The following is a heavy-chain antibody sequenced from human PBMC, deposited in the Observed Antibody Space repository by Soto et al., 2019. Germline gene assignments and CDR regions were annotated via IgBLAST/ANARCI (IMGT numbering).Heavy chain of an antibody. Sequence: PGGSLRLSCAASGFTFSSYAMSWVRQAPGKGLEWVSAISGSGGSTYYVDSVKGRFTISRDNSKNTLYLQMNSLRAEDTAVYYCAKAWNYGDYPHYWGQGTLVTVSS. CDR1: GFTFSSYA. J-gene: IGHJ4*02. CDR2: ISGSGGST. CDR3: AKAWNYGDYPHY. D-gene: IGHD4-17*01. V-gene: IGHV3-23*01.